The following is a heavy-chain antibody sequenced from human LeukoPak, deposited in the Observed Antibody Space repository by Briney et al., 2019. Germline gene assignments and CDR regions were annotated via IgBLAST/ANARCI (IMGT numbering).Heavy chain of an antibody. D-gene: IGHD6-19*01. CDR2: INPSGGST. J-gene: IGHJ4*02. CDR3: ARDNGGWYVDY. CDR1: GYTFSSYY. V-gene: IGHV1-46*01. Sequence: ASVKVSCKASGYTFSSYYMHWVRQGPGQGLEWMGIINPSGGSTSYAQKFQGRVTMTRDTSTSTVYMELSSLRSEDTAVYYCARDNGGWYVDYWGQGTLVTVSS.